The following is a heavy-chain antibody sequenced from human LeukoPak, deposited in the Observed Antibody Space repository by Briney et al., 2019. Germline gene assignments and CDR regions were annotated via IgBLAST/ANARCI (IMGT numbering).Heavy chain of an antibody. Sequence: SETLSPTCTVSGGSISSYYWSWIRQPPGKGPEWIGYIYYSGSTNYNPSLKSRVTISVDTSKNQFSLKLSSVTAADTAVYYCARHDYSNYGYFDYWGQGTLVTVSS. CDR2: IYYSGST. D-gene: IGHD4-4*01. V-gene: IGHV4-59*08. CDR1: GGSISSYY. CDR3: ARHDYSNYGYFDY. J-gene: IGHJ4*02.